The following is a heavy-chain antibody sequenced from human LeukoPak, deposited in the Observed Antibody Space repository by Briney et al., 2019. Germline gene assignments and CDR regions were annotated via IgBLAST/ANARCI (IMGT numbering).Heavy chain of an antibody. CDR3: ARATYYYGSGSYQDY. Sequence: SQTLSLTCTVSGGSISSGDYYWSWIRQPPGKGLEWIGYIYYSGSTYYNPSLKSRVTISVDTSKNQFSLKLSSVTAADTAVYYCARATYYYGSGSYQDYWGQGTLVTVSS. CDR2: IYYSGST. J-gene: IGHJ4*02. D-gene: IGHD3-10*01. CDR1: GGSISSGDYY. V-gene: IGHV4-30-4*01.